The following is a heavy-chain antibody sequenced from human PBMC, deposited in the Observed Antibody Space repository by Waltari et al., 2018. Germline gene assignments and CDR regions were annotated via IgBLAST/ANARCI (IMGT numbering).Heavy chain of an antibody. Sequence: EVQLVGSGGGLVQPGGSLRLSCAASGFTLSNYWMGWVRQAPGKGPEWVANIMTDGRDEYYVDSVRGRFTISRDNAKNSLYLQMNSLRPEDTAVYYCVRDQWFAFDIWGQGTMVTVSS. D-gene: IGHD3-22*01. V-gene: IGHV3-7*01. CDR2: IMTDGRDE. CDR1: GFTLSNYW. J-gene: IGHJ3*02. CDR3: VRDQWFAFDI.